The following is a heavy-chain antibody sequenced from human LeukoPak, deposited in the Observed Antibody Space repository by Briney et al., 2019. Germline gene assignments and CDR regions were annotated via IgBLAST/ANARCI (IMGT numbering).Heavy chain of an antibody. J-gene: IGHJ4*02. CDR2: INPNSGGT. D-gene: IGHD5-12*01. Sequence: ASVKVSCKASGYTFTGYYMHWVRQAPGQELEWMGWINPNSGGTNYAQKFQGRVTMTRDTSISTAYMELSRLRSDDTAVYYCARDVGLGGYDLGANFDYWGQGTLVTVSS. V-gene: IGHV1-2*02. CDR1: GYTFTGYY. CDR3: ARDVGLGGYDLGANFDY.